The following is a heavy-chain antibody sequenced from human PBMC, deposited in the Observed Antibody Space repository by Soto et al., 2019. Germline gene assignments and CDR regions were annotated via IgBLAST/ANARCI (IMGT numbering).Heavy chain of an antibody. J-gene: IGHJ4*02. CDR1: GFTFSGSA. CDR2: IRTKPKSYAT. CDR3: TRLEESLTTRTTVFDX. V-gene: IGHV3-73*01. Sequence: PGGSLRLSFAASGFTFSGSAVHWVRQASGKGLEWVGRIRTKPKSYATAYAASVTGRFTVSRDDSNNMAYLQMNSLKTEDTAVYYCTRLEESLTTRTTVFDXWGQGTLVTVSX. D-gene: IGHD4-4*01.